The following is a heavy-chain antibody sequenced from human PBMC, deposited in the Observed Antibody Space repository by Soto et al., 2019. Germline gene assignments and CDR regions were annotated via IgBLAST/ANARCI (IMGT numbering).Heavy chain of an antibody. CDR2: ISYDGSNK. V-gene: IGHV3-30*18. D-gene: IGHD3-10*01. J-gene: IGHJ4*02. CDR1: GFSFSDHG. Sequence: QVQLVESGGGVVQPGRSLRLSCGGSGFSFSDHGMHWVRQAPGKGLEWVAVISYDGSNKYYASSVRGRFTISRDNAKNTLHLQMSSLRPDDTAVYYCANGGRAGDWGQGTLVTVSS. CDR3: ANGGRAGD.